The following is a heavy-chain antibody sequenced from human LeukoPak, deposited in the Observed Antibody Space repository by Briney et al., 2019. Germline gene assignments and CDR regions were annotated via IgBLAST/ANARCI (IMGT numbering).Heavy chain of an antibody. Sequence: PGGSLRLSCAASGFTFSTYAMSWVSQDPGKGLEWVSAISGSGGSTYYADSVKGRFTISRDNSKNTLYLQMNSLRAEDTAVYYCAKDLTDSSGYYSLDYWGQGTLVTVSS. V-gene: IGHV3-23*01. CDR2: ISGSGGST. CDR1: GFTFSTYA. D-gene: IGHD3-22*01. CDR3: AKDLTDSSGYYSLDY. J-gene: IGHJ4*02.